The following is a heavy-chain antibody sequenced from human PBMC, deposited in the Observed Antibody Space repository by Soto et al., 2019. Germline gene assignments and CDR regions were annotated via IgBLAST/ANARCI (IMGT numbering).Heavy chain of an antibody. Sequence: SETLSLTCAVSGGSISSGCYSWSWIRQPPGKGLEWIGYIYHSGSTYYNPSLKSRVTISVDRSKNQFSLKLSSVTAADTAVYYCARGVLDWFDPCGHRTLVTLSS. CDR2: IYHSGST. D-gene: IGHD3-3*02. CDR1: GGSISSGCYS. J-gene: IGHJ5*02. V-gene: IGHV4-30-2*01. CDR3: ARGVLDWFDP.